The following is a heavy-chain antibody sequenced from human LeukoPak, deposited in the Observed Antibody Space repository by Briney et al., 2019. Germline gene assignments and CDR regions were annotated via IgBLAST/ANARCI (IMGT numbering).Heavy chain of an antibody. CDR1: GFTFNTYS. CDR3: ARAGSIVYYDSSGLCDY. V-gene: IGHV3-48*01. Sequence: GGSLRLSCAASGFTFNTYSLNWVRQAPGKGLEWVSYISSRSDTIYYADSVKGRFTISRDNAQNSLYLQMSSLRAEDTAVYYCARAGSIVYYDSSGLCDYWGQGTLVTVSS. CDR2: ISSRSDTI. D-gene: IGHD3-22*01. J-gene: IGHJ4*02.